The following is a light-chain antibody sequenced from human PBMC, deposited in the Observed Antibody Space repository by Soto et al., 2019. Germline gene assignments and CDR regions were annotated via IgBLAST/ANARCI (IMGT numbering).Light chain of an antibody. CDR2: GAS. J-gene: IGKJ2*01. V-gene: IGKV3-20*01. CDR1: QSVSSSY. CDR3: QQYGSSPPYT. Sequence: EIVLTQSPGTLSLSPGERATLSCRASQSVSSSYLAWYQQKPGQAPRLLIYGASSSATGIPDRFSGSGSGTDFTLTISRLEPEDFAVYYCQQYGSSPPYTVGQGTELEIK.